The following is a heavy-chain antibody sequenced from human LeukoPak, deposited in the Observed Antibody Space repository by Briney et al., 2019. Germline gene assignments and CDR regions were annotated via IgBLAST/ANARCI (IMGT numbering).Heavy chain of an antibody. D-gene: IGHD4-17*01. J-gene: IGHJ4*02. Sequence: SETLSLTCTVSGGSLSDYYWTWVRQPPGKGLEWIGYIYYSGSTNYNPSLKSRVTMSVDTSKNQFSLKLSSVTAADTAVYYCARDTVTTPFDYWGQGTLVTVSS. V-gene: IGHV4-59*12. CDR3: ARDTVTTPFDY. CDR1: GGSLSDYY. CDR2: IYYSGST.